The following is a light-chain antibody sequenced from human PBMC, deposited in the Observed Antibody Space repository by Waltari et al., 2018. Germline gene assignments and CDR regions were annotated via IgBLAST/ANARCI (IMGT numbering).Light chain of an antibody. CDR2: VNSDGSH. V-gene: IGLV4-69*01. J-gene: IGLJ3*02. Sequence: QLVLTQSPSASASLGASVKLTCTLSSGHSSNVLARLQQQPEKGPRYLMKVNSDGSHSKGDEIPDRFSGSSSGTERYLTISSLQYEDEADYYCQTGGHGTWVFGGGTKLTVL. CDR1: SGHSSNV. CDR3: QTGGHGTWV.